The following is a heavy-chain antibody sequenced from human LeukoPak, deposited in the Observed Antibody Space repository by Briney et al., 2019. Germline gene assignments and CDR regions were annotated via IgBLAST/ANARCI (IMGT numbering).Heavy chain of an antibody. Sequence: PGGSLRLSCAASGFTFSSYSMNWVRQAPGKGLEWVSSISSSSSYIYYADSVKGRFTISRDNAKNSLYLQMNSLRAEDTAVYYCSSAGPYYYYYYGMDVWGQGTTVTVSS. CDR1: GFTFSSYS. CDR3: SSAGPYYYYYYGMDV. CDR2: ISSSSSYI. V-gene: IGHV3-21*01. J-gene: IGHJ6*02. D-gene: IGHD6-13*01.